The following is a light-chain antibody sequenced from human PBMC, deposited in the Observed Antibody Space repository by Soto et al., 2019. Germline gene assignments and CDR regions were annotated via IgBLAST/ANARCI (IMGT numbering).Light chain of an antibody. CDR1: SSNIGSNT. J-gene: IGLJ2*01. CDR2: SNN. CDR3: AAWDDSLNGPV. V-gene: IGLV1-44*01. Sequence: QSVLTQPPSASGTPGQRVNISCSGSSSNIGSNTVNWYQQLPGTAPKLLIYSNNQRPSGVPDRFSGSKSATSASLAISGLQSEHEADYYCAAWDDSLNGPVFGGGTKLTVL.